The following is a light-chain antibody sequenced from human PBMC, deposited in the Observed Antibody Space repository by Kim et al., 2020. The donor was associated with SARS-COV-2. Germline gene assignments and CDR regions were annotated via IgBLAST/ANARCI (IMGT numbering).Light chain of an antibody. CDR3: QQYGNSVT. J-gene: IGKJ4*01. CDR2: AAS. CDR1: RTSY. V-gene: IGKV3-20*01. Sequence: RTSYLAWYQQKPGQAPRLLIYAASSRATGIPDRFSGGGSGTDFTLTISRLEPEDFAVYYCQQYGNSVTFGGGTKVDIK.